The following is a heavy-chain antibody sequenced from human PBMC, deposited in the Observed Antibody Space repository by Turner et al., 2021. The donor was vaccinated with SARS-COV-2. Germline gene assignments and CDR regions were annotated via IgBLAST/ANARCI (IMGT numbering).Heavy chain of an antibody. CDR2: MNPDSGNT. CDR3: ARGGYCSSTSCSPYWYFDL. CDR1: GYTFTSYD. V-gene: IGHV1-8*03. Sequence: QVQLVQSGAEVKKPGASVTVSFKASGYTFTSYDINWVRQATGQGLEWKGWMNPDSGNTAYAQKFQGRVTITRNTSISTAYMELSSLRSEDTAVYYCARGGYCSSTSCSPYWYFDLWGRGTLVTVSS. J-gene: IGHJ2*01. D-gene: IGHD2-2*01.